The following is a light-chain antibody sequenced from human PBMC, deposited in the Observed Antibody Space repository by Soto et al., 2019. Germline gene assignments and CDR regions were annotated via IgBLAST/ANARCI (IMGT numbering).Light chain of an antibody. J-gene: IGLJ2*01. CDR3: AVWDDNLRAVV. V-gene: IGLV1-44*01. Sequence: QSGLTQPPSASGSPGQSITISCSGSTSNIGRNTVNWYQCLPGTAPKFLIYRNSHRASGVPDRFSGSLSGSSASLAIDGLQSEDEADYYCAVWDDNLRAVVFGGGTKVTVL. CDR2: RNS. CDR1: TSNIGRNT.